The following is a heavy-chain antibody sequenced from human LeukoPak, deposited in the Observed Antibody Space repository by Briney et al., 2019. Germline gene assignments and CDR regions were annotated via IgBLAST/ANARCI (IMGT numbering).Heavy chain of an antibody. J-gene: IGHJ4*02. CDR1: SGSLGSYY. V-gene: IGHV4-4*07. D-gene: IGHD6-6*01. CDR3: AREYSSSSGKALDY. CDR2: IYTSGST. Sequence: PSETLSLTCTVSSGSLGSYYWNWLRQPAGKGLEWIGHIYTSGSTNYNPSLKSRVTMSVDTSKNQFSLNLNSVTAADTAFYYCAREYSSSSGKALDYWGQGTLVTVSS.